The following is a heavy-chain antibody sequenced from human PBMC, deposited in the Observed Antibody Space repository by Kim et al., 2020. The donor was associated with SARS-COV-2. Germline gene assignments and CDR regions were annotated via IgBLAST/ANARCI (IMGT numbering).Heavy chain of an antibody. V-gene: IGHV3-53*01. Sequence: GGSLRLSCAASGFTVSSNYMSWVRQAPGKGLEWVSVIYSGGSTYYADSVKGRFTISRDNSKNTLYLQMNSLRAEDTAVYYCARDRTGGAVGRSYYYYGMDVWGQGTTVTVSS. CDR3: ARDRTGGAVGRSYYYYGMDV. CDR2: IYSGGST. CDR1: GFTVSSNY. D-gene: IGHD6-19*01. J-gene: IGHJ6*02.